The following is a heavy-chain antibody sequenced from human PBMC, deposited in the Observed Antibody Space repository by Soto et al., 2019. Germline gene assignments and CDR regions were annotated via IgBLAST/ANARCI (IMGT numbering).Heavy chain of an antibody. Sequence: QVQLQQWGAGLLKPSETLSLTCAVYGGSFSGYYWSWIRQPPGKGLEWIGEINHSGSTNYNPSLKRRLTMSVDTSKNQFSLKLSSVTAADTAVYYCARGTYYDILTGYYTPAHNWFDPWGQGTLVTVSS. J-gene: IGHJ5*02. CDR2: INHSGST. CDR1: GGSFSGYY. D-gene: IGHD3-9*01. CDR3: ARGTYYDILTGYYTPAHNWFDP. V-gene: IGHV4-34*01.